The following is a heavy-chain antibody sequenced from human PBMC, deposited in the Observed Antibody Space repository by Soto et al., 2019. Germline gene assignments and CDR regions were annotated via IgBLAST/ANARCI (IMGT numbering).Heavy chain of an antibody. J-gene: IGHJ4*02. CDR1: GDSFTSGTYQ. CDR2: VSHSGST. D-gene: IGHD1-1*01. V-gene: IGHV4-31*03. Sequence: TLSLTCSISGDSFTSGTYQLGWIRQPPGKGLEWIGYVSHSGSTYYNPSLKSRVIISVDTSKNQFSLSLTSVTAADTAVYYCAREYTYGSNFFDCWGQGALVTVSS. CDR3: AREYTYGSNFFDC.